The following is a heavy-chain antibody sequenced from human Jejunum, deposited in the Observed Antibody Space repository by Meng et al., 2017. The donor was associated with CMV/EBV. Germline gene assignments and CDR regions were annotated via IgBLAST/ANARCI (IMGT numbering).Heavy chain of an antibody. V-gene: IGHV7-4-1*02. CDR3: ARDSPLDGYSLLDY. CDR2: INTNTGNP. CDR1: GYTFTRYP. D-gene: IGHD5-24*01. J-gene: IGHJ4*02. Sequence: QVQLVQAGSELKKPGASVKVSCKASGYTFTRYPMNWVRQAPGQGLEWMGWINTNTGNPTYAQGFTGRFVFSLDTPVSTAYLQINSLRADDTAVYYCARDSPLDGYSLLDYWGQGTLVTVSS.